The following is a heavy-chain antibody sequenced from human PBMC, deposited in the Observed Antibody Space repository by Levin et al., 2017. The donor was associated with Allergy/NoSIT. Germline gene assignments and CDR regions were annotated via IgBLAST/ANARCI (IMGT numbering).Heavy chain of an antibody. Sequence: GGSLRLSCVTSGFTFSNYAMHWVRQAPGEGLKWLAVVSYDGTYKYHADSVKGRFTISRDNSENTLYLQMDRLRDEDTALYFCARGFIYGDYGRGNWFDPWGQGTLVIVSS. V-gene: IGHV3-30*01. CDR2: VSYDGTYK. J-gene: IGHJ5*02. D-gene: IGHD4-17*01. CDR3: ARGFIYGDYGRGNWFDP. CDR1: GFTFSNYA.